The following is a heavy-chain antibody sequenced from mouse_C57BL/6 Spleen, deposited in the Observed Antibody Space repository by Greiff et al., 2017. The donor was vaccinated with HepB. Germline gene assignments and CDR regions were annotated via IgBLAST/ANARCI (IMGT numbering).Heavy chain of an antibody. Sequence: QVQLQQSGAELVRPGASVKLSCKASGYTFTDYYINWVKQRPGQGLEWIARIYPGSGNTYYNEKFKGKATLTAEKSSSTAYMQLSSLTSEDSAVYFCAREGYGSRRAWFAYWGQGTLVTVSA. CDR3: AREGYGSRRAWFAY. CDR1: GYTFTDYY. D-gene: IGHD1-1*01. J-gene: IGHJ3*01. CDR2: IYPGSGNT. V-gene: IGHV1-76*01.